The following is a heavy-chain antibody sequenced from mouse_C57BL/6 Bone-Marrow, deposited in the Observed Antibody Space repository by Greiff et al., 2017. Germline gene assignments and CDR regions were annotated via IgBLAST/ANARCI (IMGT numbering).Heavy chain of an antibody. J-gene: IGHJ1*03. V-gene: IGHV5-4*01. CDR3: ARDGWWYFDV. Sequence: EVKLVESGGGLVKPGGSLKLSCAASGFTFSSYAMSWVRQTPEKRLEWVATISDGGSYTYYPDNVKGRFTISRDNAKNNLYLQMSHLKSEDTAMYDCARDGWWYFDVWGTGTTVTVSS. CDR1: GFTFSSYA. D-gene: IGHD2-3*01. CDR2: ISDGGSYT.